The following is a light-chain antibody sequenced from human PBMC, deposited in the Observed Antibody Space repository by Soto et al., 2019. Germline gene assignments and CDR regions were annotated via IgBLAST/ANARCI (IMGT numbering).Light chain of an antibody. J-gene: IGKJ5*01. CDR1: RSISNW. Sequence: DIQISQSPSTLSASVGDRVTITCRASRSISNWLAWFQQKPGKAPKLLIYDASNLESGVPSRFSGSGSGTDFTLTISRLEPEDFAVYYCQQYGSAPPITVGQGTRLEIK. V-gene: IGKV1-5*01. CDR2: DAS. CDR3: QQYGSAPPIT.